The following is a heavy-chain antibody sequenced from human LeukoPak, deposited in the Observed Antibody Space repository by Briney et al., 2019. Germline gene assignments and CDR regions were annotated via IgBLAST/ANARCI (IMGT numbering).Heavy chain of an antibody. Sequence: ASVKVSCKASGYTFTDYYMYWVREAPGQGLEWMGWINPNSGGTKYAQKFLGRVTMTRDTSISTAYMELSRLRSDDTAVYYCARDGADWFDPWGQGTLVTVSS. CDR2: INPNSGGT. D-gene: IGHD3-10*01. CDR1: GYTFTDYY. J-gene: IGHJ5*02. V-gene: IGHV1-2*02. CDR3: ARDGADWFDP.